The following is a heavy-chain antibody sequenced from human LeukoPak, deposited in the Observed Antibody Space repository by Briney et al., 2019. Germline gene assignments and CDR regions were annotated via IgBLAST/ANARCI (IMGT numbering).Heavy chain of an antibody. CDR3: ARVRMGATVSDFYYYYMDV. V-gene: IGHV3-64*01. CDR2: IISNGGST. CDR1: GFTFSSYS. D-gene: IGHD1-26*01. J-gene: IGHJ6*03. Sequence: GGSLRLSCAASGFTFSSYSMHWVRQAPGKGLESVSAIISNGGSTYYANSVKGRFTISRDNSKNTLYLQMGSLRVEEMAVYYCARVRMGATVSDFYYYYMDVWGKGTTVTVSS.